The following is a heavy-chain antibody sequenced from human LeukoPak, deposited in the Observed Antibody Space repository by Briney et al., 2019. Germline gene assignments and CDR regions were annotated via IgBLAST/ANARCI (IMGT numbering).Heavy chain of an antibody. Sequence: GASVKVSCKASGYTFTNYYIHWVRQAPGQGLEWTGIINPSGGSTSNAQKFQGRVTMTRDTSTSTVYMELSSLRAEDTAVYYCARSESSWLQAGEFDYWGQGTLVNVSS. J-gene: IGHJ4*02. CDR2: INPSGGST. CDR1: GYTFTNYY. CDR3: ARSESSWLQAGEFDY. D-gene: IGHD6-13*01. V-gene: IGHV1-46*01.